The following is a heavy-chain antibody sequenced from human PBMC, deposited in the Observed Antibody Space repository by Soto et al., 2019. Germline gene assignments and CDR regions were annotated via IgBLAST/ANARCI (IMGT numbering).Heavy chain of an antibody. CDR2: ISGSGGST. D-gene: IGHD2-2*01. CDR1: GFVFSSYA. V-gene: IGHV3-23*01. J-gene: IGHJ5*02. CDR3: ASLPAAPKSNWFDP. Sequence: EVQLLESGGGLVQSGGSLRLSCAASGFVFSSYAMSWVRQAPGKGLEWVSSISGSGGSTYYADSVKGRFTISRDNSKNTLYLQMNNLRAEDTAVYYCASLPAAPKSNWFDPWGQGTLVTVSS.